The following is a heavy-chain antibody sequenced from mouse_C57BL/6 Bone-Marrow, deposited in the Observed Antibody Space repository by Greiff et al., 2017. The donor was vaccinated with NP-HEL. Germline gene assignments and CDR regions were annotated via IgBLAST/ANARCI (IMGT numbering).Heavy chain of an antibody. CDR2: IYPSDSET. CDR3: ARLGGWPFDY. D-gene: IGHD1-1*02. V-gene: IGHV1-61*01. Sequence: QVQLKQPGAELVRPGSSVKLSCKASGYTFTSYWMDWVKQRPGQGLEWIGNIYPSDSETHYNQKFKDKATLTVDKSSSTAYMQLSSLTSEDSAVYYCARLGGWPFDYWGQGTTLTVSS. J-gene: IGHJ2*01. CDR1: GYTFTSYW.